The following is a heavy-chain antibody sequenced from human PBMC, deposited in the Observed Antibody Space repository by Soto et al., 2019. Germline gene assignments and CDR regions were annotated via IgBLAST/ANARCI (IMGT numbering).Heavy chain of an antibody. D-gene: IGHD2-15*01. CDR1: GFTFSSYA. J-gene: IGHJ6*02. CDR3: AREKDIVVVVAAQYGMDV. CDR2: ISYDGSNK. Sequence: GGSLRLSCAASGFTFSSYAMHWVRQAPGKGLEWVAVISYDGSNKYYADSVKGRFTISRDNSKNTLYLQMNSLRAEDTAVYYCAREKDIVVVVAAQYGMDVWGQGTTVTVSS. V-gene: IGHV3-30-3*01.